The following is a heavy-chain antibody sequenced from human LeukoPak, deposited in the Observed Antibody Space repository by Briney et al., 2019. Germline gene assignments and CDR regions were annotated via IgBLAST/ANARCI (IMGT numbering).Heavy chain of an antibody. CDR1: GFTFSSYW. Sequence: GGSLRLPCAASGFTFSSYWMSWVRQAPGKGLEWVANIKQDGSEKYYVDSVKGRFTISRDNAKNSLYLQMNSLRAEDTAVYYCARTAGYSSGWYQVHSTPYYYYGMDVWGQGTTVTVSS. J-gene: IGHJ6*02. CDR2: IKQDGSEK. V-gene: IGHV3-7*01. CDR3: ARTAGYSSGWYQVHSTPYYYYGMDV. D-gene: IGHD6-19*01.